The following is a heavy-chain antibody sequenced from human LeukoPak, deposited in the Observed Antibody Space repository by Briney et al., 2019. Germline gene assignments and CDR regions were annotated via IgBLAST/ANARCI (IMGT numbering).Heavy chain of an antibody. CDR3: ARQVWGYYDSSGYQPLFDY. CDR2: IYDSGST. J-gene: IGHJ4*02. CDR1: GGSISSSSYY. V-gene: IGHV4-39*01. D-gene: IGHD3-22*01. Sequence: PSETLSLTCTVSGGSISSSSYYWGWIRQPPGKGLEWIGSIYDSGSTYYNPSLKSRVTISVDTSKNQFSLKLSSVTAADTAVYYCARQVWGYYDSSGYQPLFDYWGQGTLVTVSS.